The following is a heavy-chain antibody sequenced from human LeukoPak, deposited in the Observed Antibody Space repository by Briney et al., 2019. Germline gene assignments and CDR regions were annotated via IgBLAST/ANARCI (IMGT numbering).Heavy chain of an antibody. CDR2: IEEDGSEK. CDR3: AKGHTSLAP. J-gene: IGHJ4*02. D-gene: IGHD5-18*01. V-gene: IGHV3-7*01. Sequence: GGSLRLSCAASGFSFTTSWMSWVRQAPGKGLEWVASIEEDGSEKYYVDSVKGRFTISRDNAKNSLFLQMNSLRAEDTAVYYCAKGHTSLAPGGQGALVTVSS. CDR1: GFSFTTSW.